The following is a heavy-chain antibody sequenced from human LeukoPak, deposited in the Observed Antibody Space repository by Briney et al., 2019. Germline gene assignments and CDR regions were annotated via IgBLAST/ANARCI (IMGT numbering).Heavy chain of an antibody. D-gene: IGHD3-22*01. CDR3: AKGNYDTSGLRLHLDDY. Sequence: GRSLRLSCAASGFTFSSYGMSWVRQAPGKGLEWVSAISGSGGSTYYAHSVKGRFTISRDNSKNTLYLQMNTLRVEDTAVYYCAKGNYDTSGLRLHLDDYWGQGTLVTVSS. J-gene: IGHJ4*02. V-gene: IGHV3-23*01. CDR2: ISGSGGST. CDR1: GFTFSSYG.